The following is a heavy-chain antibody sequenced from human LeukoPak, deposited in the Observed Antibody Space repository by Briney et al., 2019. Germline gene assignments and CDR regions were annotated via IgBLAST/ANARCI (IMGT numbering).Heavy chain of an antibody. CDR2: IYYTGST. CDR1: GASIYSGNHY. Sequence: PSQTLSLTCTVSGASIYSGNHYWTWIRQFPGKGLEWMGNIYYTGSTTYNPSLQSRLIFSLDTANNQFFLNLTSVTAGDTAVYHCAREDPGGTFDYWGQGSLVTVSS. CDR3: AREDPGGTFDY. J-gene: IGHJ4*02. D-gene: IGHD1-1*01. V-gene: IGHV4-31*03.